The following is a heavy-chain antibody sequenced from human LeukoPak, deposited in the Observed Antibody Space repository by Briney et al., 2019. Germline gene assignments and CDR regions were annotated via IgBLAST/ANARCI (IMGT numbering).Heavy chain of an antibody. D-gene: IGHD3-22*01. Sequence: GRSLRLSCAASGFTFSSYGMHWVRQAPGKGLEWVAVISYDGSNKYYADSVKGRFTISRDNSKNTLYLQMNSLRAEDTAVYYCARSGSSGYPDAFDIWGQGTMVTVSS. CDR3: ARSGSSGYPDAFDI. V-gene: IGHV3-30*03. CDR1: GFTFSSYG. J-gene: IGHJ3*02. CDR2: ISYDGSNK.